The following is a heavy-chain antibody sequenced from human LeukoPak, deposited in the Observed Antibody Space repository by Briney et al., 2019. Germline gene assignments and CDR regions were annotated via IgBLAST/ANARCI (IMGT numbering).Heavy chain of an antibody. CDR1: GGSISSYY. J-gene: IGHJ5*02. CDR3: ARDVAGTWRFDP. V-gene: IGHV4-59*12. CDR2: IYYSGST. Sequence: SETLSLTCTVSGGSISSYYWSWLRQPPGKGLEWIGYIYYSGSTNYNPSLKSRVTISVDTSKNQFSLKLSSVTAADTAVYYCARDVAGTWRFDPWGQGTLVTVSS. D-gene: IGHD1-1*01.